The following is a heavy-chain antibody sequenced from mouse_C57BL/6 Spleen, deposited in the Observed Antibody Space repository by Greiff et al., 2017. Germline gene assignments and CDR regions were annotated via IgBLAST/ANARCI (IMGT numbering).Heavy chain of an antibody. J-gene: IGHJ4*01. D-gene: IGHD1-1*01. V-gene: IGHV1-85*01. CDR1: GYTFTRYD. CDR2: IYPRDGST. CDR3: ARGGYYGSSYEAMDY. Sequence: QVQLPQSGPELVKPGASVKLSCKASGYTFTRYDINWVKQRPGQGLEWIGGIYPRDGSTKYNEKFKGKATLTVDTSSSTAYMELHSLPSEDAAVYCGARGGYYGSSYEAMDYWGQGTSVTVSS.